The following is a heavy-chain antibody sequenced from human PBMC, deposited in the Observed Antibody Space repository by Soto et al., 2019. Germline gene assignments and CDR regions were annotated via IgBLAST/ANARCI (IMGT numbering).Heavy chain of an antibody. CDR1: GGTFSSYA. CDR2: IIPIFGTA. CDR3: ARVKEQWLVGDTVGYYYYGMDV. J-gene: IGHJ6*02. V-gene: IGHV1-69*01. D-gene: IGHD6-19*01. Sequence: QVQLVQSGAEVKKPGSSVKVSCKASGGTFSSYAISWVRQAPGQGLEWMGGIIPIFGTANYAQKFQGRVTITADESTSTAYMELSSLRSEDTAVYYCARVKEQWLVGDTVGYYYYGMDVWGQGTTVTVSS.